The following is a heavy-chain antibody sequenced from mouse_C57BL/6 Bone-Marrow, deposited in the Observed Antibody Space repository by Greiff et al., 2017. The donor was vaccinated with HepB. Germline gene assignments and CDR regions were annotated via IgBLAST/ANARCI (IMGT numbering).Heavy chain of an antibody. CDR2: ISDGGSYT. CDR1: GFTFSSYA. Sequence: EVQLVESGGGLVKPGGSLKLSCAASGFTFSSYAMSWVRQTPEKRLEWVATISDGGSYTYYPDNVKGRFTISRDNAKNNLYLQMSHLKSEDTAMYYCARELDYAMDYWGQGTSVTVSS. J-gene: IGHJ4*01. CDR3: ARELDYAMDY. V-gene: IGHV5-4*01.